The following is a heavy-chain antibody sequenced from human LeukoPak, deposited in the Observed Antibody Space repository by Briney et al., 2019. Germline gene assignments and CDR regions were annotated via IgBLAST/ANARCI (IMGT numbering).Heavy chain of an antibody. Sequence: GGSLRLSCAPSGFTFSRYSMNWVHQAPGKGLEWVSSISSTGSYIYYADSVKGRFTISRDNAKDSLYLQMNSLRAEDTAVYYCARDEVGASDYWGQGTLVTVSS. CDR3: ARDEVGASDY. CDR1: GFTFSRYS. J-gene: IGHJ4*02. V-gene: IGHV3-21*01. CDR2: ISSTGSYI. D-gene: IGHD1-26*01.